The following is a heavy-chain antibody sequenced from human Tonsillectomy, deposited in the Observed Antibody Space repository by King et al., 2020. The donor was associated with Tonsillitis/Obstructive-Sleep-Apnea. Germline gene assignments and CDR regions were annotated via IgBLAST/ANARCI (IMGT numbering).Heavy chain of an antibody. J-gene: IGHJ5*02. CDR2: INSDESAT. D-gene: IGHD3-3*01. CDR1: GFTLSGYW. V-gene: IGHV3-74*01. CDR3: TRSDWFDP. Sequence: VQLVESGGGLVQPGGSLRLSCAASGFTLSGYWMHWVRQAPGKGLVWVSRINSDESATSYADSLKGRFTISRDNAKNTLYLQMNSLRADDTAVYYCTRSDWFDPWGQGTLVTVSS.